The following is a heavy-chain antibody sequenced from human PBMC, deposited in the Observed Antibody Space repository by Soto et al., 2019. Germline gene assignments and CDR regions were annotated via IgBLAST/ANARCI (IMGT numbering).Heavy chain of an antibody. V-gene: IGHV1-18*01. CDR3: AREGYCSSGSCALYSHEYFGMDV. J-gene: IGHJ6*02. Sequence: SVKVSCKASGYTFDRYGISWVRQAPGQGLEWMGWISTYNGNTNYAQKLKGRVTMTTDTFTSTAYMELRSLTSDDTAVYYCAREGYCSSGSCALYSHEYFGMDVWGQGTTVTVSS. CDR2: ISTYNGNT. CDR1: GYTFDRYG. D-gene: IGHD2-15*01.